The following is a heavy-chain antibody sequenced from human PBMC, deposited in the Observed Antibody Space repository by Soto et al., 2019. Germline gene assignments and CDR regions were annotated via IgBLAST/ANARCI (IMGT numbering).Heavy chain of an antibody. CDR3: ARDLAMAGPPSYFDY. CDR1: GFTFSSYS. V-gene: IGHV3-21*01. CDR2: ISSSSSYI. Sequence: GGSLRLSCAASGFTFSSYSMNWVRQAPGKGLEWVSSISSSSSYIYYADSVKGRFTISRDNAKNSLYLQMNSLRAEDTAVYYCARDLAMAGPPSYFDYWGQGTLVTVSS. J-gene: IGHJ4*02. D-gene: IGHD6-19*01.